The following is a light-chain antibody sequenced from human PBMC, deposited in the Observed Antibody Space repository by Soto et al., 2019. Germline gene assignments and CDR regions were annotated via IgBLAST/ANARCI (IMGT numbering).Light chain of an antibody. Sequence: EIKLTQSPGTLSLSPGERATLSCRASQNVISNYLAWYQVKPGQAPRLFIYGASSRATGIPDRFTGSGSGSDFTLTITKLEPEDFAMYYCQQYGSSPLSVGGGTKVEI. CDR3: QQYGSSPLS. V-gene: IGKV3-20*01. CDR1: QNVISNY. J-gene: IGKJ4*01. CDR2: GAS.